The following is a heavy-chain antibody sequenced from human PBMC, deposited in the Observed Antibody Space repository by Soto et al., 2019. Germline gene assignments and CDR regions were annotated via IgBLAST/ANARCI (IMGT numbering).Heavy chain of an antibody. V-gene: IGHV1-69*01. Sequence: QVQLVQSGAEVKKPGSSVKVSCKASGGIFSTYAISWLRQAPGQGLEWMGGIIPLFGTPNYAQRFQGSVSITADESTSKAYMELSRLRSEDTAVYYCARDRYDYGSGNYYNRIDFWGQGTLVTVSS. D-gene: IGHD3-10*01. J-gene: IGHJ4*02. CDR1: GGIFSTYA. CDR3: ARDRYDYGSGNYYNRIDF. CDR2: IIPLFGTP.